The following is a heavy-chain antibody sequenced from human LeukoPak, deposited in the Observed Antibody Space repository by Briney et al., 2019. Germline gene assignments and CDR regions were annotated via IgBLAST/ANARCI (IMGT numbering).Heavy chain of an antibody. V-gene: IGHV4-59*01. CDR1: GGSISSYY. J-gene: IGHJ4*02. CDR2: IYYSGST. CDR3: ARAHAGYSADY. D-gene: IGHD6-13*01. Sequence: SETLSLTCTVSGGSISSYYWSWIRQPPGKGLEWIGYIYYSGSTNYNPSLKSRVTISVDTSKNQFSLKLSSVTAADTAVYYCARAHAGYSADYWGQGTLVTVSS.